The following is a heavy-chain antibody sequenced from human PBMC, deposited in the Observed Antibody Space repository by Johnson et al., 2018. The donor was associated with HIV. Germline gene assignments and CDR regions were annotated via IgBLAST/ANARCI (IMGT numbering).Heavy chain of an antibody. CDR3: ARISYNFWSDPDAFDS. J-gene: IGHJ3*02. CDR1: GFTFSRYD. Sequence: VQLVESGGGVVQPGRSLRLSCAASGFTFSRYDIKWVRQGPGMGLEWVANIKQDGSETYYVESVKGRFTISSDNAKSSLYLQMTSLRVEDTAVYYCARISYNFWSDPDAFDSWGQGTIVTVSS. CDR2: IKQDGSET. V-gene: IGHV3-7*01. D-gene: IGHD3-3*01.